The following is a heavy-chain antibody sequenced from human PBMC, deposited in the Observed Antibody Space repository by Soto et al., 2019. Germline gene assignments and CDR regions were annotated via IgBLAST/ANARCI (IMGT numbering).Heavy chain of an antibody. V-gene: IGHV3-48*01. Sequence: EVQLVESGGGLVQPGGSLRLSCAASGFTFSSFSMNWVCQAPGKGLEWLSXITXXXXXXXYADSVKGRFTISRDNAKXXXXXXXXXXXXXXXXXXXXXXXXXXXXFDYWGQGALVTVSS. J-gene: IGHJ4*02. CDR1: GFTFSSFS. CDR3: XXXXXXXXFDY. CDR2: ITXXXXXX.